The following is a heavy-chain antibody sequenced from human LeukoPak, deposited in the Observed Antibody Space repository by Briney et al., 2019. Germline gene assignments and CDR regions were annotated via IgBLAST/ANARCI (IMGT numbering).Heavy chain of an antibody. V-gene: IGHV4-39*01. D-gene: IGHD5-24*01. CDR2: IYSSGNT. Sequence: SETLSLTCAVSGASISSSNYYGGWGRRSPGKGLEWIGSIYSSGNTYYNASVKSRVTMYIDTAKDQFSLKLNSVTAAHTAMYYCATSNGYRLIDHWGQGTLVTVSS. J-gene: IGHJ4*02. CDR3: ATSNGYRLIDH. CDR1: GASISSSNYY.